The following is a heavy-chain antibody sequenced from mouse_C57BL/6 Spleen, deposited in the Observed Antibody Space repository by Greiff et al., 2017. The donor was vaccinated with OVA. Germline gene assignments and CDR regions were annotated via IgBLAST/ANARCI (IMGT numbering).Heavy chain of an antibody. CDR2: IYPSDSGT. CDR3: ARSEDGYFDY. J-gene: IGHJ2*01. V-gene: IGHV1-61*01. CDR1: GYTFTSYW. Sequence: VQLKQPGAELVRPGSSVKLSCKASGYTFTSYWMDWVKQRPGQGLEWIGNIYPSDSGTHYNQKFKDKATLTVDKSSSTAYMQLSSLTSEDSAVYYCARSEDGYFDYWGQGTTLTVSS.